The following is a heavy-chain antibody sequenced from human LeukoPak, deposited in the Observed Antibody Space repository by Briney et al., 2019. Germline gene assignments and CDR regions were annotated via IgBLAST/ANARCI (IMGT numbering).Heavy chain of an antibody. V-gene: IGHV4-59*01. CDR2: IYYSEST. CDR3: ARASDYYYYYGMDV. CDR1: GGSISSYY. Sequence: SETLSLTRTVSGGSISSYYWSWIRQPPGKGLEWIGYIYYSESTNYNPSLKSRVTISVDTSKNQFSLKLSSVTAADTAVYYCARASDYYYYYGMDVWGQGTTVTVSS. J-gene: IGHJ6*02.